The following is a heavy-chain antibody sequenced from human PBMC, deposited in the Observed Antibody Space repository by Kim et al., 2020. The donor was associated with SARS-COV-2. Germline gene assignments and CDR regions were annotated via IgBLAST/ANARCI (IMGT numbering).Heavy chain of an antibody. V-gene: IGHV3-53*01. CDR2: GGST. J-gene: IGHJ4*02. Sequence: GGSTYYADSVKGRFTISRDNSKTTLYLQMNSLRAEDTAVYYCARDGGSDYWGQGTLVTVSS. CDR3: ARDGGSDY. D-gene: IGHD3-10*01.